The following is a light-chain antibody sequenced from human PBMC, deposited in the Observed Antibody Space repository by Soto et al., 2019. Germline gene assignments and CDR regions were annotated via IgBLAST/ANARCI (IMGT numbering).Light chain of an antibody. J-gene: IGKJ4*01. CDR1: QSVSSN. Sequence: IVVSQSPATLFVSKGAGASLSCRASQSVSSNLAWYQQKPGRAPRLLIYAASTRATGVPATFSGSGSGTEFTLSIDSLQSEDIAVFYCQQYHMWPLTFGGGTKVDIK. CDR3: QQYHMWPLT. CDR2: AAS. V-gene: IGKV3-15*01.